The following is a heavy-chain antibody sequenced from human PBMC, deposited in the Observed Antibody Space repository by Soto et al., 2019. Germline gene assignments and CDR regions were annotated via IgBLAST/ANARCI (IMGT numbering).Heavy chain of an antibody. J-gene: IGHJ4*02. Sequence: PSETLSLTCTVSGDSISSNNNYWSWIRQPPGEGLEWIGFISYSGTTSYSPSLKSRVAISLDTSKNQFSLKLSSVTAADTAVYYCARSDGRYWGQGTLVTVSS. CDR1: GDSISSNNNY. CDR2: ISYSGTT. CDR3: ARSDGRY. V-gene: IGHV4-30-4*02.